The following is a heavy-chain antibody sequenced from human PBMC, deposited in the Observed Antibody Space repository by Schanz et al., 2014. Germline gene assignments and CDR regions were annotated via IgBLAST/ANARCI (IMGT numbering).Heavy chain of an antibody. CDR1: GYNITSND. CDR3: ARGGGPEDVFDI. J-gene: IGHJ3*02. D-gene: IGHD5-12*01. CDR2: IIPILGIA. Sequence: QVHLVQSGAEVKKPGASVKVSCKASGYNITSNDVTWVRQAPGQGLEWMGRIIPILGIANYAQKFQGRVTITADRSTSTAYMELSSLRSDDTAVYYCARGGGPEDVFDIWGQGTILTVSS. V-gene: IGHV1-69*09.